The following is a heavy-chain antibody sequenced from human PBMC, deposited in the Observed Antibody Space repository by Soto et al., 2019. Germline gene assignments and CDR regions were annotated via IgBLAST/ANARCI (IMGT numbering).Heavy chain of an antibody. CDR1: GFSFSSHW. CDR3: ASRTYTSGWRYYFFY. CDR2: IVPHSNT. V-gene: IGHV5-51*01. J-gene: IGHJ4*02. D-gene: IGHD6-19*01. Sequence: EVQLVQSGAEVKKPGESLKISCRGSGFSFSSHWIGWVRQMPGQGLEWMAFIVPHSNTRYSPTFEGQITISADNSINTAYLQWSSLKASDTAIYYCASRTYTSGWRYYFFYWGQGTLVTVSS.